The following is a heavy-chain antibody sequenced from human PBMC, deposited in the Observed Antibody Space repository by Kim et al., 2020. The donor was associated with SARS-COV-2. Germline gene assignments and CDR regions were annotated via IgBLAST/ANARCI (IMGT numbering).Heavy chain of an antibody. CDR1: GGSIGGYY. J-gene: IGHJ5*02. CDR3: ARSPTGGTWFDT. D-gene: IGHD1-26*01. Sequence: SETLSLTCSVSGGSIGGYYWSWIRQPPGGGLEWIAYINEKGGTSYNPSLKSRVTISVDTSKKQFSLKVSSLTAADAAVYFCARSPTGGTWFDTWGQGTLVTVSS. V-gene: IGHV4-59*13. CDR2: INEKGGT.